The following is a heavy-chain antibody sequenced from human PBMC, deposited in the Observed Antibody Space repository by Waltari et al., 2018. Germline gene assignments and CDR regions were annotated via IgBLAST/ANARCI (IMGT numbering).Heavy chain of an antibody. J-gene: IGHJ4*01. V-gene: IGHV3-23*01. CDR2: ISNSGGSV. Sequence: EVQLLESGGGLEQPGGSSRLSCVASGFTFSTYDMGWVRQVPGKGVESVSGISNSGGSVYYADSVKGRFTISRDNSKNMLYLQMNSLRVEDTAIYYCVKAKFAYWGRGTLVTVSS. CDR3: VKAKFAY. CDR1: GFTFSTYD.